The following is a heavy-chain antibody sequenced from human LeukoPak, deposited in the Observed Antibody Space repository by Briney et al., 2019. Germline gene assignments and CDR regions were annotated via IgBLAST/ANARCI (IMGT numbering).Heavy chain of an antibody. CDR2: IYHSGST. CDR3: ARDGDSSGYGFDY. D-gene: IGHD3-22*01. V-gene: IGHV4-4*02. Sequence: SETLSLTCAVSGGSISSSNWWSWVRQPPGKGLEWIGEIYHSGSTNYNPSLKSRVTISVDKSKNQFSLKLSSVTAADTAVYYCARDGDSSGYGFDYWGQGTLVTVSS. CDR1: GGSISSSNW. J-gene: IGHJ4*02.